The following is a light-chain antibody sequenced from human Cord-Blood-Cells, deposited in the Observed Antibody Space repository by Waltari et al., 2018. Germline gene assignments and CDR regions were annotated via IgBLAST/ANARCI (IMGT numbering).Light chain of an antibody. CDR2: LGS. CDR1: QSLLHSNGYNY. Sequence: DIVMTQSPLSLPVTPGEAASISCRSSQSLLHSNGYNYLDWYLQKPGQSPQLLIYLGSNRASGVPDRFSGSGSGTDVTLKISRVEAEDVGVYYCMQALQTPLTFGGGTKVEIK. CDR3: MQALQTPLT. V-gene: IGKV2-28*01. J-gene: IGKJ4*01.